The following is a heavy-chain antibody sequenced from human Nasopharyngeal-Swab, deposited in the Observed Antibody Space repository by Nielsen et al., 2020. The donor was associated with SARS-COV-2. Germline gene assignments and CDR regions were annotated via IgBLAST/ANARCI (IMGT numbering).Heavy chain of an antibody. V-gene: IGHV1-3*01. Sequence: ASVKVSCKASGYTFTGYAMHWVRQAPGQSLEWMGWINAGNGDITYSQKFQGRVTLTRDTYASTAYMELFSLTSEDTAVYYCVKPAAGTYDSWSQGTLVTVSS. CDR1: GYTFTGYA. CDR3: VKPAAGTYDS. D-gene: IGHD6-13*01. J-gene: IGHJ4*02. CDR2: INAGNGDI.